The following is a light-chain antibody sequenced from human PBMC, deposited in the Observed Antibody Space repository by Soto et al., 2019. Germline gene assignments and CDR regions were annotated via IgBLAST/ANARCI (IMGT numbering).Light chain of an antibody. Sequence: QMTQSPSTLSASVGDRVTITCRASQSISSWLAWYQQKPGKAPNLLIYKASSLQSGVPSRFSGSGSGTEFTLTISSLQPDDCGTYYCQQYNDKWTFGQGTKV. CDR3: QQYNDKWT. CDR1: QSISSW. V-gene: IGKV1-5*03. CDR2: KAS. J-gene: IGKJ1*01.